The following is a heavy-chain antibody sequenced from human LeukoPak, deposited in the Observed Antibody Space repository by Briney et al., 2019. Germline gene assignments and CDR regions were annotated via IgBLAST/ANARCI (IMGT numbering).Heavy chain of an antibody. CDR3: ARVSGQGGYCFDY. V-gene: IGHV3-21*01. Sequence: PGGSLRLSCAASGFTFSSYSMNWVRQAPGKGLEWVSSISSSSSYIYYADSVKGRFTISRDNAKNSLYLQMNSLRAEDTAVYYCARVSGQGGYCFDYWGQGTLVTVSS. J-gene: IGHJ4*02. D-gene: IGHD2-15*01. CDR1: GFTFSSYS. CDR2: ISSSSSYI.